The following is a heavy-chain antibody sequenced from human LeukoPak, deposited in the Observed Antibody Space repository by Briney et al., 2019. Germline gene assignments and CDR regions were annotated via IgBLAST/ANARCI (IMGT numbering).Heavy chain of an antibody. CDR1: GGSISSYY. D-gene: IGHD6-13*01. J-gene: IGHJ4*02. CDR3: ARSSWYSGFDY. CDR2: IYTSEST. V-gene: IGHV4-4*07. Sequence: SETLSLTCTVSGGSISSYYWSWIRQPAGKGLEWIGRIYTSESTNYNPSLKSRATMSVDTSKNQFSLKLSSVTAADTAVYYCARSSWYSGFDYWGQGTLVTVSS.